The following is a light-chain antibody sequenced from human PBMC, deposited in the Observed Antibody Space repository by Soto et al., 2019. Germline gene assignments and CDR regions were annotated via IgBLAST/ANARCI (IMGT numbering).Light chain of an antibody. CDR2: GNS. Sequence: QSVLTQPPSVSGAPGQRVTISCTGRRSNIGAGYDVHWYQQLPGTAPKLLIYGNSNRPSGVPDRFSGSKSGTSASLAITGLQAEDEADYYCQSYDSSLSAYVVFGRGTKLTVL. CDR3: QSYDSSLSAYVV. V-gene: IGLV1-40*01. J-gene: IGLJ2*01. CDR1: RSNIGAGYD.